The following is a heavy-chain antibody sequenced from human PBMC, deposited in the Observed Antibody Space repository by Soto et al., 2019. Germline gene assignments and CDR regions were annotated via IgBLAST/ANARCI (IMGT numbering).Heavy chain of an antibody. D-gene: IGHD6-6*01. V-gene: IGHV3-33*01. CDR1: GFTFSSYG. J-gene: IGHJ6*02. Sequence: QVQLVESGGGVVQPGRSLRLSCAASGFTFSSYGMHWVRQAPGKGLEWVAVIWYDGSNKYYADSVKGRFTISRDNSKNTLYLQMNSLRAEDTAVYYCARGPISSSDPFYYYYYGMDVWGQGTTVTVSS. CDR3: ARGPISSSDPFYYYYYGMDV. CDR2: IWYDGSNK.